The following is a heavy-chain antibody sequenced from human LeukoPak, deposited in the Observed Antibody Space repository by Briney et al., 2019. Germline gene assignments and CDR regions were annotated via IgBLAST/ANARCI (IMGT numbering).Heavy chain of an antibody. Sequence: PGGSLRLSCAASGFTFSSYSMNWVRQAPGKGLEWVSSISPSTSDIYYADSVKGRFTISRDNAKNSLYLQMNSLRAEDTAVYHCARVYKAGTRYYYGMDVWGLGTTVTVSS. CDR1: GFTFSSYS. J-gene: IGHJ6*02. CDR2: ISPSTSDI. V-gene: IGHV3-21*01. D-gene: IGHD1-1*01. CDR3: ARVYKAGTRYYYGMDV.